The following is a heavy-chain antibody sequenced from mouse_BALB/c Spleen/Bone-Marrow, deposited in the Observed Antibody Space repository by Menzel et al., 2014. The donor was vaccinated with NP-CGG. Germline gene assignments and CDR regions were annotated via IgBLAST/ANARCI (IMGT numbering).Heavy chain of an antibody. CDR1: GYSITSGYG. CDR3: TRETAVVADFDY. V-gene: IGHV3-1*02. J-gene: IGHJ2*01. CDR2: IHYSGFT. D-gene: IGHD3-3*01. Sequence: DVKLVESGPDLVKPSQSLSLTCTVTGYSITSGYGWHWIRQFPGNKLEWMGYIHYSGFTDYNPSLKSRISITRDTSKNQFFLQLNSVTTEDTATYYCTRETAVVADFDYRGQGTTLTVSS.